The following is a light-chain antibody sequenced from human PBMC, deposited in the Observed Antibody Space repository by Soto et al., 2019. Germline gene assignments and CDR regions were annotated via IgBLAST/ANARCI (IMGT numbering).Light chain of an antibody. CDR3: LQDYNYPLT. V-gene: IGKV1-6*01. CDR2: GAS. Sequence: AIQMTQSPSSLSASVGDRVTITCRASQGIGSALGWYQQKPGQAPRLLIYGASTLQGGVPSRFSGSGSGTDFTLTISSLQPEDFATYYCLQDYNYPLTFGGGTKVEIK. J-gene: IGKJ4*01. CDR1: QGIGSA.